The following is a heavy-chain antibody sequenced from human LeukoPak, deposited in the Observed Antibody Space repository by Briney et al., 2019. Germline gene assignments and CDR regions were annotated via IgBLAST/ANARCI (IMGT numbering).Heavy chain of an antibody. V-gene: IGHV3-7*01. Sequence: GGTLRLSCTASGFTLSTYWLSWVRQAPGKGLECVANIIQDGSQKYYVDSGNGRFTISRDNAKNSLYQQMSSLRPEDTAVYYCARDDSAFHLGALDYYYGMDVWGQGTTVTVCS. CDR3: ARDDSAFHLGALDYYYGMDV. J-gene: IGHJ6*02. CDR1: GFTLSTYW. CDR2: IIQDGSQK. D-gene: IGHD1-26*01.